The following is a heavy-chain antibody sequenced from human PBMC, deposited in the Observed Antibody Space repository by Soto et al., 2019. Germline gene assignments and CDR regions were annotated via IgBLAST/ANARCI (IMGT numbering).Heavy chain of an antibody. CDR2: ISYDGSNK. CDR3: ARAVVGCYDYLDY. Sequence: LRLSCAASGFTFSSYAMHWVRQAAGKGLERVEVISYDGSNKYYADSVKGRFTISRDNSKNTLYLQMNSLRAEDTAVYYCARAVVGCYDYLDYWGPGALVTVFS. D-gene: IGHD5-12*01. CDR1: GFTFSSYA. J-gene: IGHJ4*02. V-gene: IGHV3-30-3*01.